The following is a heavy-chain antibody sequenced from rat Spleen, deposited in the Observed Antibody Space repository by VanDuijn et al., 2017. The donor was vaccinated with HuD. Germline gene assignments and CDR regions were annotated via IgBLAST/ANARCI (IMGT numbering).Heavy chain of an antibody. CDR3: ATNSSYYFSSYIPGWFAY. V-gene: IGHV5-19*01. J-gene: IGHJ3*01. CDR1: GFTFSNYG. Sequence: EVQLVESGGGLVQPGRSLKLSCAASGFTFSNYGMHWIRQAPTKGLEWVASISPSGGSTYYRDSVKGRFTISRDNAKSTLYLQMDSLRSEDTGTYYCATNSSYYFSSYIPGWFAYWGQGTLVTVSS. CDR2: ISPSGGST. D-gene: IGHD1-2*01.